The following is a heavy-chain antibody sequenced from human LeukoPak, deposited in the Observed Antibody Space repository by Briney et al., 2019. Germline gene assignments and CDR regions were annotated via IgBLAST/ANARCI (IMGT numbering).Heavy chain of an antibody. D-gene: IGHD2-15*01. CDR3: VRVKGSYFDY. V-gene: IGHV3-48*01. Sequence: GGSPRLSCAASGFPLSSYSINWVRQAPGKGLEWVSYISSSGSAIYYVDSVKGRFTVSRDNAKNSLFLQMNSPRAEDTAVYYCVRVKGSYFDYWGQGALVTVSS. J-gene: IGHJ4*02. CDR2: ISSSGSAI. CDR1: GFPLSSYS.